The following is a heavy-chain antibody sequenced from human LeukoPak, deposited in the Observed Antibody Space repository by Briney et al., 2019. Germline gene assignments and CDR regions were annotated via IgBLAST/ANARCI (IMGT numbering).Heavy chain of an antibody. CDR2: INHSGST. V-gene: IGHV4-34*01. Sequence: SETLSLTCAVYGGSFSGYYWSWIRQPPGKGLEWIGEINHSGSTNYNPSLKSRVTISVDTSKNQFSLKLSSVTAADTAVYYCARGLAYYYYYYYMDVWGKGTTVTVSS. CDR1: GGSFSGYY. J-gene: IGHJ6*03. CDR3: ARGLAYYYYYYYMDV.